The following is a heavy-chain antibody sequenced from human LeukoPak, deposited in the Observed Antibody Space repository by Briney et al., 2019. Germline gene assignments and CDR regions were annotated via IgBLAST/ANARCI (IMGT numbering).Heavy chain of an antibody. J-gene: IGHJ6*03. D-gene: IGHD2-21*02. CDR2: IYSGGST. CDR1: GFTFDDYG. CDR3: ARDGVTEYYYYYYYMDV. Sequence: PGGSLRLSCAAFGFTFDDYGMSWVRQAPGKGLEWVSVIYSGGSTYYADSVKGRFTISRDNSKNTLYLQMNSLRAEDTAVYYCARDGVTEYYYYYYYMDVWGKGTTVTVSS. V-gene: IGHV3-66*01.